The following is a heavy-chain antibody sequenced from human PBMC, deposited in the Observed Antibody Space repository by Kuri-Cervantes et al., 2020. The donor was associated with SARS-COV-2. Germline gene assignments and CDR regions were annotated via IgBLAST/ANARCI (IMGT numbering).Heavy chain of an antibody. V-gene: IGHV1-18*01. J-gene: IGHJ6*03. CDR1: DDTFSSHG. D-gene: IGHD4/OR15-4a*01. Sequence: SVPVSCQPSDDTFSSHGFSWARQAPGQGLEWMGWISPYNHNTKYAEKLQGRVTMTTDTSTSTAYMELRGLRADDTAVYYCARNPHSLTSYYYYYMDVWGKGTTVTVSS. CDR3: ARNPHSLTSYYYYYMDV. CDR2: ISPYNHNT.